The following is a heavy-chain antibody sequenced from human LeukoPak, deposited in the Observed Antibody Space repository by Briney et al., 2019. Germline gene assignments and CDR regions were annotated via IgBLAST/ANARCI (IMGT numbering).Heavy chain of an antibody. Sequence: PSETLSLTCTVSGGSIRSGSYYWSWIRQSAGKGLEWIGRIYISGSTKYNPSLKSRVTISVDTSKNQFSLKLSSVTAADTAVYFCARGPYSYDSSGAFDIWGQGTMVTVSS. CDR1: GGSIRSGSYY. CDR3: ARGPYSYDSSGAFDI. CDR2: IYISGST. D-gene: IGHD3-22*01. J-gene: IGHJ3*02. V-gene: IGHV4-61*02.